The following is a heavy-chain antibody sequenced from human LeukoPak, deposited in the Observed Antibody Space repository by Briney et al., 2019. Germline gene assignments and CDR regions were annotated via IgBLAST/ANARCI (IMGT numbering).Heavy chain of an antibody. CDR2: IYYTGST. CDR3: VRTGSWYYYFDY. Sequence: PSETLSLTCTVSGGSLSSYYWSWFRQPPGKGLEWIGYIYYTGSTNYNPSLKSRVTISVDTSKNQFSLKLSSVTAADTAVYYCVRTGSWYYYFDYWGQGALVTVSS. D-gene: IGHD6-13*01. CDR1: GGSLSSYY. J-gene: IGHJ4*02. V-gene: IGHV4-59*01.